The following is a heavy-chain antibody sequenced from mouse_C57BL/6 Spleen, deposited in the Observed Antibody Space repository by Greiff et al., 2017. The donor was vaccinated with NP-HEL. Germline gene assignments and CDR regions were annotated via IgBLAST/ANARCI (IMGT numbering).Heavy chain of an antibody. D-gene: IGHD2-5*01. CDR1: GYTFTSYW. CDR2: IYPGNSDT. CDR3: TRLAYYSNPFDY. Sequence: VQLQQSGTVLARPGASVKMSCKTSGYTFTSYWMHWVKQRPGQGLEWIGAIYPGNSDTSYNQKFKGKAKLTAVTSASTAYMELSSLTNEDSAVYYCTRLAYYSNPFDYWGQGTTLTVSS. V-gene: IGHV1-5*01. J-gene: IGHJ2*01.